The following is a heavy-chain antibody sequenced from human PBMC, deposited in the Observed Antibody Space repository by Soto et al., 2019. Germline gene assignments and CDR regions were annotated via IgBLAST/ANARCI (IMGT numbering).Heavy chain of an antibody. D-gene: IGHD6-13*01. CDR1: GYTFTSYY. V-gene: IGHV1-46*01. J-gene: IGHJ6*02. CDR2: INPSGGST. CDR3: ATSVLMQQLAPGDYYGMDV. Sequence: ASVKVSCKASGYTFTSYYMHWVRQAPGQGLDWMGIINPSGGSTSYAQKFQGRVTMTRDTSTSTVYMELSSLRSEDTAVYYCATSVLMQQLAPGDYYGMDVWGQGTTVTVSS.